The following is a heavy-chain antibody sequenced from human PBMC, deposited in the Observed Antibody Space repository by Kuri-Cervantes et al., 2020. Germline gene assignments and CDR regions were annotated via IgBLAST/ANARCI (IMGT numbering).Heavy chain of an antibody. V-gene: IGHV4-34*01. CDR1: NGSFSGYY. J-gene: IGHJ6*03. CDR3: ARGRGLGSGRRTSPPYYYYYMDV. D-gene: IGHD3-10*01. CDR2: IYTSGST. Sequence: SETLSLTCAVYNGSFSGYYWSWIRQPPGKGLEWIGRIYTSGSTNYNPSLKSRVTISVDTSKNQFSLKLSSVTAADTAVYYCARGRGLGSGRRTSPPYYYYYMDVWGKGTTVTVSS.